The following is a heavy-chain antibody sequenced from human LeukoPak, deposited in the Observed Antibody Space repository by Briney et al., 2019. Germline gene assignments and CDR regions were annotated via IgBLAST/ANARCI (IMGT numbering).Heavy chain of an antibody. D-gene: IGHD1-26*01. V-gene: IGHV3-30*04. CDR2: VPHDGSSA. CDR3: ARQSLGASGLDH. Sequence: PGGSLRLSCAVSGFTFNSYQMHWVRQAPNKGLDWVAVVPHDGSSASHAASVNGRFTISRDNSKDTVFLQMNSLRVDDTAIYYCARQSLGASGLDHWGQGVLVTVSS. CDR1: GFTFNSYQ. J-gene: IGHJ4*02.